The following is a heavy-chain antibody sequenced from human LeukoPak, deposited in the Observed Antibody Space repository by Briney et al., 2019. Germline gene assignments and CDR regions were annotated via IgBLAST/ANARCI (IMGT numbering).Heavy chain of an antibody. V-gene: IGHV3-7*01. CDR2: MNEDGSVT. Sequence: GGSLRLSCAASGFTFSNAWMSWVRQAPGKGLEWVADMNEDGSVTWYADSVKGRFTVSRDNAKNSVDLQMSSLRAEDTAVYYCARDPAWGAIDYWGQGTLVTVSS. D-gene: IGHD7-27*01. CDR1: GFTFSNAW. CDR3: ARDPAWGAIDY. J-gene: IGHJ4*02.